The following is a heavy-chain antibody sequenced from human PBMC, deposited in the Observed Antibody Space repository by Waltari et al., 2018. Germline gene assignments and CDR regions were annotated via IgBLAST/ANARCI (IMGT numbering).Heavy chain of an antibody. Sequence: QVQLVQSGPEVKKPGASVKISCEVSGYSFTTYPIHWVRQAPGQGLEWMAWINADNDNTYFSQNLQARVTFTRDTSANSAYMGLSSLRSEDTAVYYCARMYYYYDNNGNYYSYFDYWGQGTRVTVAS. D-gene: IGHD3-22*01. J-gene: IGHJ4*02. CDR2: INADNDNT. CDR1: GYSFTTYP. V-gene: IGHV1-3*01. CDR3: ARMYYYYDNNGNYYSYFDY.